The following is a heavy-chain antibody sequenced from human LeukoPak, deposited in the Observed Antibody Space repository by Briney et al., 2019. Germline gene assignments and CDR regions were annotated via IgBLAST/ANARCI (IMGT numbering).Heavy chain of an antibody. J-gene: IGHJ4*02. CDR3: ARDLGWFGELLVDY. V-gene: IGHV1-2*02. CDR1: GYTFTGYY. CDR2: INPNSGGT. D-gene: IGHD3-10*01. Sequence: ASVKVSCKASGYTFTGYYMHWVRQAPGQGLEWMGWINPNSGGTNYAQKFQGRVTMTRDTSISTAYMELSRLRSDDTAVYYCARDLGWFGELLVDYWGQGTLVTVSS.